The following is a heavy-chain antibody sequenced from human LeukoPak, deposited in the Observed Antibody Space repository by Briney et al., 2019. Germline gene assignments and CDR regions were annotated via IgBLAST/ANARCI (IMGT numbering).Heavy chain of an antibody. CDR1: GFTFSSYG. CDR2: ISYDGSNK. J-gene: IGHJ6*02. D-gene: IGHD2/OR15-2a*01. V-gene: IGHV3-30*03. CDR3: ARDVVPFDYYYYGMDV. Sequence: GRSLRLSCAASGFTFSSYGMHWVRQAPGKGLEWVAVISYDGSNKYYADSVKGRFTISRDNSKNTLYLQMNSLRAEDTAVYYCARDVVPFDYYYYGMDVWGQGTTVTVSS.